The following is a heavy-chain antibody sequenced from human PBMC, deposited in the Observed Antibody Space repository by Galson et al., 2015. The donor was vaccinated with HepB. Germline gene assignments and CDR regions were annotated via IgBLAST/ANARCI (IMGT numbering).Heavy chain of an antibody. CDR2: ISPYNGDT. D-gene: IGHD2/OR15-2a*01. Sequence: SVTVSCKASGYTFTSYGISWVRQAPGQGLEWMGWISPYNGDTSDAQKLQGRVTMTTDTSTSTAYMELRSLRSDDTAVYYCARLSRGNWFDPWGQGTLVTVSS. CDR1: GYTFTSYG. J-gene: IGHJ5*02. V-gene: IGHV1-18*04. CDR3: ARLSRGNWFDP.